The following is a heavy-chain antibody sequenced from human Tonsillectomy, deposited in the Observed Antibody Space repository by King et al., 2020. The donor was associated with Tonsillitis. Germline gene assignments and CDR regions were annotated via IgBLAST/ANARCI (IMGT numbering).Heavy chain of an antibody. CDR3: ARGENYYDSSGYYSSFDI. CDR2: IYYSGST. CDR1: GGSISSYY. V-gene: IGHV4-59*01. Sequence: VQLQESGPGLVKPSETLSLTCTVSGGSISSYYWSWIRQPPGKGLEWIGYIYYSGSTNYNPSLKSRVTISVDTSKNQFSLKLSSVTAADTAVYYCARGENYYDSSGYYSSFDIWGQGTMVTVSS. D-gene: IGHD3-22*01. J-gene: IGHJ3*02.